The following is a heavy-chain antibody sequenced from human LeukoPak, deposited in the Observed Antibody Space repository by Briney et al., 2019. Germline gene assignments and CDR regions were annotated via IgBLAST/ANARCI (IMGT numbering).Heavy chain of an antibody. CDR1: GYIFTSYW. V-gene: IGHV5-51*01. D-gene: IGHD4-23*01. J-gene: IGHJ4*02. CDR3: ARVGNFGSPVDY. CDR2: IFPADSDT. Sequence: GASLNISCKGAGYIFTSYWVGWVRQMPGKVLEWMGIIFPADSDTRYSPSVQGQVTLSVDKSISTAYLQWSSLKASDTAMYYRARVGNFGSPVDYWGQGTLVTVS.